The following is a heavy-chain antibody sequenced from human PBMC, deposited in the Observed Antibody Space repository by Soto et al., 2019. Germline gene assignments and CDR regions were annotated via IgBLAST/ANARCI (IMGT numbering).Heavy chain of an antibody. D-gene: IGHD5-18*01. CDR3: AKDRGYSYGWDYFDY. Sequence: EVQLLESGGGLVQPGGSLRLSCAASGFTFSSYAMSWVRQAPGKGLEWVSAISGSGGSTYYADSVKGRFTISRDNSKNTLYLQMNSLRAEDSAVYYCAKDRGYSYGWDYFDYWGQGTLVTVSS. CDR2: ISGSGGST. J-gene: IGHJ4*02. CDR1: GFTFSSYA. V-gene: IGHV3-23*01.